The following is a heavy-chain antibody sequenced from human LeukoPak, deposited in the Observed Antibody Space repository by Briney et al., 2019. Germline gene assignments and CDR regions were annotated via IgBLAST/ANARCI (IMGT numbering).Heavy chain of an antibody. J-gene: IGHJ6*04. Sequence: SETLSLTCTVSGGSISSYYWSWIRQPPGKGLEWIGEINHSGSTNYNPSLKSRVTISVDTSKNQFSLKLSSVTAADTAVYYCAGIAVAGILQAGVWGKGTTVTVSS. CDR2: INHSGST. D-gene: IGHD6-19*01. CDR1: GGSISSYY. V-gene: IGHV4-34*01. CDR3: AGIAVAGILQAGV.